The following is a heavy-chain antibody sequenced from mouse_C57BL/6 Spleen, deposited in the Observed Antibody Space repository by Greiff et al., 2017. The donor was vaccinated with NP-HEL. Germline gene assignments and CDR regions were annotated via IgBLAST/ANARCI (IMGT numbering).Heavy chain of an antibody. Sequence: EVKLMESRPELVKPGASVKISCKASGYSFTDYNMNWVKQSNGKSLEWIGVINPNYGTTSYNQKFKGKATLTVDQSSSTAYMQLNSLTSEDSAVYYCAIYSNSYYFDYWGQGTTLTVSS. J-gene: IGHJ2*01. CDR2: INPNYGTT. CDR3: AIYSNSYYFDY. D-gene: IGHD2-5*01. V-gene: IGHV1-39*01. CDR1: GYSFTDYN.